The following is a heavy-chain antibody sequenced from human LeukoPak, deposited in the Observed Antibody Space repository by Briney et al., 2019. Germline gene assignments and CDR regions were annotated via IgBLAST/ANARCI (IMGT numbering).Heavy chain of an antibody. D-gene: IGHD6-19*01. CDR3: ARALYSSGWYFDY. CDR1: GFTFSSYS. Sequence: GGSLRLSCAASGFTFSSYSMNWVRQAPGKGLEWVSSISSSSNYIYYADSVKGRFTISRDNAKNSLYLQMNSLRAEDTAVYYCARALYSSGWYFDYWGQGTLVTVSS. V-gene: IGHV3-21*01. J-gene: IGHJ4*02. CDR2: ISSSSNYI.